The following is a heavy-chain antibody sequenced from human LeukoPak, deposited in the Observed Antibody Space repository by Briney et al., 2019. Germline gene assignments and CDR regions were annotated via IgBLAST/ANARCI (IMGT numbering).Heavy chain of an antibody. D-gene: IGHD3-10*01. J-gene: IGHJ4*02. Sequence: GGSLRLSCAASGFSLSDTWMTWVRQAAGKGLECAGLIRSKTDGETTDYAAPVKGRFTISRDDSGNTLYLQMNSLKTEDTAVYYCTTWVGSRWGQGTLVTVSS. CDR2: IRSKTDGETT. CDR3: TTWVGSR. V-gene: IGHV3-15*01. CDR1: GFSLSDTW.